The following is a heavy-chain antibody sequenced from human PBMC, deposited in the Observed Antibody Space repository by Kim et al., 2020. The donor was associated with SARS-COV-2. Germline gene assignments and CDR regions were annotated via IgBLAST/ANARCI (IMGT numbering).Heavy chain of an antibody. Sequence: YAACVKGRFTISRNDSKSIAYLQMNSLKTEDTAVYYCTREGPIAARQRNYWGQGTLVTVSS. CDR3: TREGPIAARQRNY. D-gene: IGHD6-6*01. J-gene: IGHJ4*02. V-gene: IGHV3-49*02.